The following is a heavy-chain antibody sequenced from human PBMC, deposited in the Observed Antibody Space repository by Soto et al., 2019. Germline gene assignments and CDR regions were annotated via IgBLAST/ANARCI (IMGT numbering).Heavy chain of an antibody. J-gene: IGHJ4*02. CDR1: GFSFSISP. D-gene: IGHD3-10*01. V-gene: IGHV3-30-3*01. CDR3: ARVPPWGNSGNFYIQHYDS. CDR2: ISYDGTNK. Sequence: GGSLRLSCAASGFSFSISPMHWVRQAPGKGPEWVALISYDGTNKFYADSVKGRFTISRDNSKSTLYLQVDSLRPEDAAVYYCARVPPWGNSGNFYIQHYDSWGQGTLVTVSS.